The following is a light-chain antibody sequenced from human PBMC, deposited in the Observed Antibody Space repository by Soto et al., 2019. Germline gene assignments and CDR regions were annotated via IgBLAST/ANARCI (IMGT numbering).Light chain of an antibody. CDR2: DAS. CDR1: QSVSSY. J-gene: IGKJ4*01. V-gene: IGKV3-11*01. Sequence: EIVLTQSPATLSLSPGERATLSCRASQSVSSYLAWYQQKPGQAPRLLIYDASNRATVIQSRFSGSGSGTDFTLTISILEPDDFAFYYCQQRSNWLTFGGGTKVEIK. CDR3: QQRSNWLT.